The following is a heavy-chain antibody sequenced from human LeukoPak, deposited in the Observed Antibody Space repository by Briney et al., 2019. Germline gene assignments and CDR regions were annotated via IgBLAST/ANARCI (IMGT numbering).Heavy chain of an antibody. CDR3: GRGRAC. CDR1: GFTFSSYS. Sequence: GGSLRLSCAAPGFTFSSYSMNWVRQAPGKGLEWVSYISSDSTTIYYADSVKGRFTISRGNAKNSLYLQMNSLRGEDTAVYYCGRGRACWGQGTLVSVS. J-gene: IGHJ4*02. CDR2: ISSDSTTI. V-gene: IGHV3-48*01.